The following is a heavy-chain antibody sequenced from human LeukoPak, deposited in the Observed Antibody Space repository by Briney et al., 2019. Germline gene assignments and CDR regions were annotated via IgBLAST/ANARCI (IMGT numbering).Heavy chain of an antibody. CDR1: GFTFSSYW. V-gene: IGHV3-74*01. D-gene: IGHD1-1*01. Sequence: GGSLRLSCAASGFTFSSYWMHWVRQAPGKGLVWVSRINSDGSGTSYADSVKGRFTISRDNAKNTLYLQMNSLRAEDTAVYYCARLEGGSYAFDIWGQGTMVTVSS. CDR3: ARLEGGSYAFDI. J-gene: IGHJ3*02. CDR2: INSDGSGT.